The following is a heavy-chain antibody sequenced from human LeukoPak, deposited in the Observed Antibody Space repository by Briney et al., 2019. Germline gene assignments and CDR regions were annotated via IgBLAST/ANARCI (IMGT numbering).Heavy chain of an antibody. Sequence: PGGSLRLSCVASGFTFSSYGMYWVRQAPGKGLEWVAVILSDGSNQAYADSVKGRFTISRDNSKNTLYLQMNSLRAEDTAVYYCAKRYDSRGYYYEFDYRGQGTLVTVSS. CDR2: ILSDGSNQ. D-gene: IGHD3-22*01. J-gene: IGHJ4*01. CDR1: GFTFSSYG. V-gene: IGHV3-30*18. CDR3: AKRYDSRGYYYEFDY.